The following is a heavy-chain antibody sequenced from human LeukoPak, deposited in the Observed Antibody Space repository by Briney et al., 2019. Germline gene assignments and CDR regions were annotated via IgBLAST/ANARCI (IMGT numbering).Heavy chain of an antibody. CDR1: GFTFSNYG. CDR3: ARDKEKTLDY. Sequence: GGSLRLSCAASGFTFSNYGMHWVRQAPGKGLEWVAVIWYDGSNKYYADSVKGRFTISRDNSENTLFLQMNSLRAEDTAVYYCARDKEKTLDYWGQGTLVTASS. CDR2: IWYDGSNK. V-gene: IGHV3-33*01. J-gene: IGHJ4*02.